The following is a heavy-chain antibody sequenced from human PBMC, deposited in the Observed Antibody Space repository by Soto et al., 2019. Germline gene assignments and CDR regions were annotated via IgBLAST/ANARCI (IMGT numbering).Heavy chain of an antibody. Sequence: SETLSLTCAVSGYSISSGLYWGWIRQPPGKGLEWIGTIYRGGITYYNPSLKSRVTISIDTSKNHFSLRLSSVTATDTAVYFCAIGNPDWFDPWGQGTLVTVSS. CDR3: AIGNPDWFDP. D-gene: IGHD1-1*01. CDR2: IYRGGIT. J-gene: IGHJ5*02. V-gene: IGHV4-38-2*01. CDR1: GYSISSGLY.